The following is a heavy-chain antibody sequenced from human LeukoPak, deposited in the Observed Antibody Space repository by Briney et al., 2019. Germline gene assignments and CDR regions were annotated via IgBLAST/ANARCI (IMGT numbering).Heavy chain of an antibody. CDR2: NSTMSNYI. J-gene: IGHJ5*02. CDR3: SRDRLGGLDL. Sequence: GGSLRLSCAASGFTFDDYAMHWVRQAPGKGLEWVSSNSTMSNYIFYGDSVKGRFTISRDNAKNSVYLQMNSLRPEDTAVYYCSRDRLGGLDLWGQGTLVTVSS. D-gene: IGHD5-12*01. CDR1: GFTFDDYA. V-gene: IGHV3-21*01.